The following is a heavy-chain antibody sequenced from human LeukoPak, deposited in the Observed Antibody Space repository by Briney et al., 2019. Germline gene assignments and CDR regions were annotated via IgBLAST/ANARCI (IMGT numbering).Heavy chain of an antibody. CDR3: AKGGYCSSTSCYGYFDT. CDR2: ISISGGST. Sequence: GGSLRLSCAASGFTFSSNAMSWVRQAPGKGLEWVSAISISGGSTYYADSVKGRFTISRDNSENTLYLQMNSLRAEDTAVYYCAKGGYCSSTSCYGYFDTWGQGTPVTVSS. J-gene: IGHJ4*02. V-gene: IGHV3-23*01. CDR1: GFTFSSNA. D-gene: IGHD2-2*01.